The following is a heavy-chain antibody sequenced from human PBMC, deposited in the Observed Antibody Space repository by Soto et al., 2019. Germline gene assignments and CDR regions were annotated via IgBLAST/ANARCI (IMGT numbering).Heavy chain of an antibody. D-gene: IGHD3-22*01. CDR3: ARDLPMIVVVPYYGGFDY. CDR2: ISSSGSTI. V-gene: IGHV3-11*01. J-gene: IGHJ4*02. Sequence: QVQLVESGGGLVKPGGSLRLSCAASGFTFSDYYMSWIRQAPGKGLEWVSYISSSGSTIYYADSVKGRFTISRDNDKXSXFLQMNSLRAEDTAVYYCARDLPMIVVVPYYGGFDYWGQGTLVTVSS. CDR1: GFTFSDYY.